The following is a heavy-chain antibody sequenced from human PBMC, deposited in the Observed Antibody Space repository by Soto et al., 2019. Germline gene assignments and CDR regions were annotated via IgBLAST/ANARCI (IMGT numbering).Heavy chain of an antibody. V-gene: IGHV3-74*01. Sequence: GGSLRLSCAASGFTLSRYWMHWVRQAPGKGLVWVSRINNDESVTTYADSVKGRFTISRDNAKNTLYLQMNSLRAEDTAVYYCARDTELPLDYWGQGILVTAPQ. CDR1: GFTLSRYW. CDR2: INNDESVT. CDR3: ARDTELPLDY. D-gene: IGHD3-10*01. J-gene: IGHJ4*02.